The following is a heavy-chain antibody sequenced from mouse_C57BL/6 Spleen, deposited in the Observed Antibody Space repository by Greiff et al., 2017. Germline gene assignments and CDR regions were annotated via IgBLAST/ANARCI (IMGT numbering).Heavy chain of an antibody. V-gene: IGHV5-9*01. CDR2: ISGGGGNT. D-gene: IGHD2-1*01. CDR3: ARQWDYGNSYWYLDV. Sequence: EVHLVESGGGLVKPGGSLKLSCAASGFTFSSYTMSWVRQTPEKRLEWVGTISGGGGNTYYPDSVKGRFTISRDKAKNTLYLQMSSLRSEDTALYYCARQWDYGNSYWYLDVWGTGTTVTVSS. CDR1: GFTFSSYT. J-gene: IGHJ1*03.